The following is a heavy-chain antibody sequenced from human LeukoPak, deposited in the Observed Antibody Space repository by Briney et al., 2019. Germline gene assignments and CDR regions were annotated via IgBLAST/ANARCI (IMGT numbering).Heavy chain of an antibody. D-gene: IGHD6-13*01. V-gene: IGHV4-39*07. Sequence: SETLSLTCTVSDVSISSSSYYWGWIRQPPGKGLEWIGYIYHSGSTYYNPSLKSRVTISVDRSKNQFSLKLSSATAADTAVYYCARAPPRSRGVNIAAAGVVDYWGQGTLVTVSS. CDR1: DVSISSSSYY. J-gene: IGHJ4*02. CDR2: IYHSGST. CDR3: ARAPPRSRGVNIAAAGVVDY.